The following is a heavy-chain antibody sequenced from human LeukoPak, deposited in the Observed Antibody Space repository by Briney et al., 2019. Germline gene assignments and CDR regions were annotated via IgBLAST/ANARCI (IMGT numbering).Heavy chain of an antibody. Sequence: SETLSLTCTVSGGSISSSHYSWGWIRQPPGKGLEWIGSIYYSGNTYYNPSLKSRVTISVDTSKNQFSLKLSSVTAADTAVYYCAMPGLLHYYWGQGTLVTVSS. V-gene: IGHV4-39*01. CDR2: IYYSGNT. CDR3: AMPGLLHYY. J-gene: IGHJ4*02. CDR1: GGSISSSHYS. D-gene: IGHD2-15*01.